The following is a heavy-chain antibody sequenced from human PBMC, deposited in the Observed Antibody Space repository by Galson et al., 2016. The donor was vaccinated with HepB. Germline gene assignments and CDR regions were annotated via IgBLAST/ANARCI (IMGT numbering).Heavy chain of an antibody. Sequence: PALVKPTQTLTLTCTVSGISLRNSRMGVTWIRQPPGRPLEWLAHIFSDDEKSYAPSLRSRLTISKDTSRGQVVLTMTHMDPVDTATYYCARVYYDFSSGYYFGFYYYGLDVWGQGTPVTVSS. D-gene: IGHD3-3*01. CDR1: GISLRNSRMG. CDR2: IFSDDEK. J-gene: IGHJ6*02. V-gene: IGHV2-26*01. CDR3: ARVYYDFSSGYYFGFYYYGLDV.